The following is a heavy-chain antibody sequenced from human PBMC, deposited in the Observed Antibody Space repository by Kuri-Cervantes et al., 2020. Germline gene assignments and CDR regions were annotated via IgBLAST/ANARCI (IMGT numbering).Heavy chain of an antibody. Sequence: SVKVSCKASGYTVTGYYMHWVRQAPGQGLEWMGWINPNSGGTNYAQKFQGRVTMTRDTSISTAYMELSRLRSDDTAVYYCARGRYDILTGLTDAFDIWGQGTMVTVSS. CDR2: INPNSGGT. CDR1: GYTVTGYY. CDR3: ARGRYDILTGLTDAFDI. D-gene: IGHD3-9*01. V-gene: IGHV1-2*02. J-gene: IGHJ3*02.